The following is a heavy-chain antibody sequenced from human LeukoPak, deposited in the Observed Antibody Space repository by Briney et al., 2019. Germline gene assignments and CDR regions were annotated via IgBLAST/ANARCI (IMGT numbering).Heavy chain of an antibody. V-gene: IGHV4-59*08. CDR2: IYYSGFT. CDR1: GGSISNYY. CDR3: ATHPLTTITHFDY. Sequence: PSETLSLTCTVSGGSISNYYWSWIRQPPGKGLEWIGYIYYSGFTNYNSALKSRVTISLDTSKNQFSLKLSSVTAADTAVYYCATHPLTTITHFDYWGQGTLVTVSS. J-gene: IGHJ4*02. D-gene: IGHD4-11*01.